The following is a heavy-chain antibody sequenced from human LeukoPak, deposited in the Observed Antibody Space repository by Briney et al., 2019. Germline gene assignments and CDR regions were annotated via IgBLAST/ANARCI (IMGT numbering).Heavy chain of an antibody. J-gene: IGHJ3*02. Sequence: LSLTCTVSGGSISSSSYYWGWIRQAPGKGLEWVSYISSSGSTIYYADSVKGRFTISRDNAKNSLYPQMNSLRAEDTAVYYCARDIHSVAFDIWGQGTMVTVSS. CDR2: ISSSGSTI. CDR3: ARDIHSVAFDI. CDR1: GGSISSSSYY. V-gene: IGHV3-11*04.